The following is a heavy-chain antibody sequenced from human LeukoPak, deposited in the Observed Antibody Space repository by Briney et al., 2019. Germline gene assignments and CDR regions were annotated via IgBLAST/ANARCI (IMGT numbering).Heavy chain of an antibody. V-gene: IGHV3-9*01. CDR1: GFSFDDYA. CDR2: ISWNSVSI. D-gene: IGHD3-3*01. J-gene: IGHJ4*02. CDR3: ARGRDFWSGYAAHDFDY. Sequence: GRSLRLSCAASGFSFDDYAMHWVRQAPGKGLEWVSGISWNSVSIGYADSVKGRFTISRDNAKNSLYLQMNSLRAEDTALYYCARGRDFWSGYAAHDFDYWGQGTLVTVSS.